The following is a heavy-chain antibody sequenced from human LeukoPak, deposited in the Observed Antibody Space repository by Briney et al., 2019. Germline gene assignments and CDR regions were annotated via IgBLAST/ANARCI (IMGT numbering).Heavy chain of an antibody. V-gene: IGHV4-39*07. CDR2: IYYSGST. J-gene: IGHJ4*02. D-gene: IGHD5-12*01. CDR1: GGSNSSSSYY. CDR3: SRDGEGSGYDRGLDY. Sequence: PETLSLTCTVSGGSNSSSSYYWGWIRQPPGKGLEWIGSIYYSGSTYYNPSLKSRVTISVDTSKNQFSLKLSSVTAADTAVYYCSRDGEGSGYDRGLDYWGQGTLVTVSS.